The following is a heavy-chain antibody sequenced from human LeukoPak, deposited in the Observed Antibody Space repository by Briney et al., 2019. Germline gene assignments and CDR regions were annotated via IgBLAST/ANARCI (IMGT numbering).Heavy chain of an antibody. CDR1: GGSISSYY. J-gene: IGHJ4*02. D-gene: IGHD5-12*01. V-gene: IGHV4-59*01. Sequence: SETLSLTCTVSGGSISSYYWSWIRQPPGKGLEWIGYIYYSGSTNYNPSLKSRVTISVDTSKNQFSLKLSSVTAADTAVYYCAGGPYSGYDYSGFDYWGQGTLVTVSS. CDR2: IYYSGST. CDR3: AGGPYSGYDYSGFDY.